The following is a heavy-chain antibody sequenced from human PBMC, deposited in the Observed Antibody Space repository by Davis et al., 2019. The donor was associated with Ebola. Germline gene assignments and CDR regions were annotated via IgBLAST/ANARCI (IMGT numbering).Heavy chain of an antibody. D-gene: IGHD2-15*01. V-gene: IGHV3-23*01. CDR2: LRGRGSST. J-gene: IGHJ6*02. Sequence: SLNTPCPSSGFTYRSYALRWVRQPPGHGLEWVAALRGRGSSTYPADPVKGRFTISRDNSKHTLYLPMNSLRAEDTAIYYCARNEGDCTGGSCHLVDYYDYGVDVWGQGTTVTVSS. CDR1: GFTYRSYA. CDR3: ARNEGDCTGGSCHLVDYYDYGVDV.